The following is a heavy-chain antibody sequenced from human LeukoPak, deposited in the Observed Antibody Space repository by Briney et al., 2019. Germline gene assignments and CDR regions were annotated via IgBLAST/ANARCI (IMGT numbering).Heavy chain of an antibody. D-gene: IGHD2-2*01. CDR2: ISYDGSNK. J-gene: IGHJ6*03. CDR3: ARERDIVVVPAAMYYYYMDV. CDR1: GFTFSSYG. V-gene: IGHV3-30*03. Sequence: GGSLRLSCAASGFTFSSYGMHWVRQAPGKGLEWVAVISYDGSNKYYADSVKGRFTISRDNSKNTLYLQMNSLRAEDTAVYYCARERDIVVVPAAMYYYYMDVWGKGTTVTISS.